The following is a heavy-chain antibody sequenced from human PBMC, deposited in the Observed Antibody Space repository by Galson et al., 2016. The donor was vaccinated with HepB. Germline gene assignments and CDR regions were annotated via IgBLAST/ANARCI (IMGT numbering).Heavy chain of an antibody. CDR2: ISFDGRNI. D-gene: IGHD1-26*01. CDR1: GFTFSSYG. J-gene: IGHJ4*02. CDR3: AKGWDAGTYSVCDY. V-gene: IGHV3-30*18. Sequence: SLRLSCAASGFTFSSYGMHWVRQAPGKGLEWVAVISFDGRNIYYADSVKGRFTISRDNSKNTLYLQMNSLRAEDTAVYYCAKGWDAGTYSVCDYWGQGTLVTVSS.